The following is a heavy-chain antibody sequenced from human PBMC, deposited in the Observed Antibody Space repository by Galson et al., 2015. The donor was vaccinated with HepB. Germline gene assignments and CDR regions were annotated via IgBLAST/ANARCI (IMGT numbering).Heavy chain of an antibody. J-gene: IGHJ4*02. D-gene: IGHD3-10*01. CDR3: ARGLRMVRGVIGAYYFDY. CDR2: MNPNSGNT. CDR1: GSTFTSYD. V-gene: IGHV1-8*01. Sequence: SVKVSCKASGSTFTSYDINWVRQATGQGLEWMGWMNPNSGNTGYAQKFQGRVTMTRNTSISTAYMELSSLRSEDTAVYYCARGLRMVRGVIGAYYFDYWGQGTLVTVSS.